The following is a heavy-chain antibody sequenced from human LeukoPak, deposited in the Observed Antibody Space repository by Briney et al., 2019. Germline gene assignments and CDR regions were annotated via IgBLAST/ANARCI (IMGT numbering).Heavy chain of an antibody. CDR1: GYTFTGYY. D-gene: IGHD3-22*01. Sequence: ASVKVSCKASGYTFTGYYMHWVRQAPGQGLEWMGWINPNSGGTNYAQKLQGRVTMTTDTSTSTAYMELRSLRSDDTAVYYCARVWYYDSSGYYYYYMDVWGKGTAVTVSS. V-gene: IGHV1-2*02. J-gene: IGHJ6*03. CDR3: ARVWYYDSSGYYYYYMDV. CDR2: INPNSGGT.